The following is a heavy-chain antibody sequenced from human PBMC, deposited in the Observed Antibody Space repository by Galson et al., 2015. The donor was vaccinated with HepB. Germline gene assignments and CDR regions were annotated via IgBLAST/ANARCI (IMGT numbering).Heavy chain of an antibody. CDR3: AREKVPHVAVGGHWFDP. CDR2: ISYTSSHT. V-gene: IGHV3-11*06. Sequence: SLRLSCAASGFTFSDYYMNWIRQTPGKGLEWVSYISYTSSHTKYADSVKGRFTVSRDNAKSSLFLQMDSLRADDTGVYYCAREKVPHVAVGGHWFDPWGQGTLVIVSS. CDR1: GFTFSDYY. J-gene: IGHJ5*02. D-gene: IGHD6-19*01.